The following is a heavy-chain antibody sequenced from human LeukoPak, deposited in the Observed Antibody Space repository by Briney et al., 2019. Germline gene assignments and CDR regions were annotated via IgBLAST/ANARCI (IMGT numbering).Heavy chain of an antibody. CDR1: GGSISSSSYY. CDR3: ARLTYYYGSGIDY. Sequence: PSETLSLTCTVSGGSISSSSYYWGWIRQPPGKGLERIGSIYYSGSTYYNPSLKSRVTISVDTSKNQFSLKLSSVTAADTAVYYCARLTYYYGSGIDYWGQGTLVTVSS. CDR2: IYYSGST. J-gene: IGHJ4*02. D-gene: IGHD3-10*01. V-gene: IGHV4-39*01.